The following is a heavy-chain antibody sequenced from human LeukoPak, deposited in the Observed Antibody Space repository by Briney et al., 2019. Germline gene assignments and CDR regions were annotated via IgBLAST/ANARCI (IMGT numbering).Heavy chain of an antibody. J-gene: IGHJ3*02. V-gene: IGHV1-58*02. CDR2: IVVGSGNT. CDR1: GFTFTSSA. D-gene: IGHD6-19*01. CDR3: AAAKTSSGWYWNGLRRVAFDI. Sequence: SVKVSCKASGFTFTSSAMQWVRQARGQRLEWIGWIVVGSGNTSYAQKFQERVTITRDMSTSTAYMELSSLRSEDTAVYYCAAAKTSSGWYWNGLRRVAFDIWGQGTMVTVSS.